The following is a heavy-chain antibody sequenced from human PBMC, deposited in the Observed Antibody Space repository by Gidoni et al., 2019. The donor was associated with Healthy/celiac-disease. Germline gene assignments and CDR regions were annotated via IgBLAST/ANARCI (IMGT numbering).Heavy chain of an antibody. D-gene: IGHD4-17*01. Sequence: EVQLVESGGGLVKPGGSLSLSCPASGFPCSTYSMNWVRQAPGKGLEWVSSISSSSSYIYYADSVKGRFTISRDNAKNSLYLQMNSLRAEDTAVYYCARALLIDYGGNSGFDYWGQGTLVTVSS. CDR3: ARALLIDYGGNSGFDY. V-gene: IGHV3-21*01. J-gene: IGHJ4*02. CDR2: ISSSSSYI. CDR1: GFPCSTYS.